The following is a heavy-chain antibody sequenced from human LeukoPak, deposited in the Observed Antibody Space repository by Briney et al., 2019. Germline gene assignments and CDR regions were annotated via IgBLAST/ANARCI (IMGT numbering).Heavy chain of an antibody. CDR1: GFTFSSYW. CDR3: ARDPNSSGWYKPFDY. V-gene: IGHV3-7*01. D-gene: IGHD6-19*01. J-gene: IGHJ4*02. Sequence: PGGSLRLSCAASGFTFSSYWMSWVRQAPGKGLEWVANIKQDGSEKYYVDSVKGRFTISRDNAKNSLHLQMNSLRAEDTAVYYCARDPNSSGWYKPFDYWGQGTLVTVSS. CDR2: IKQDGSEK.